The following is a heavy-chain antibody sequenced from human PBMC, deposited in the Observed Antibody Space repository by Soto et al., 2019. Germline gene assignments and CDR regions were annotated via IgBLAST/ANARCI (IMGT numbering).Heavy chain of an antibody. V-gene: IGHV3-23*01. CDR1: GFTFSSYA. D-gene: IGHD4-17*01. Sequence: EVQLLESGGGLVQPGGSLRLSCAASGFTFSSYAMRWVRQAPGKGLEWVSAISGSGGSTYYADAVKGRFTISSDNSKNTLYLQMNSLRAEDTAVYYCAKVPPWVTVTYLDYWGQGTLVTVSS. CDR2: ISGSGGST. CDR3: AKVPPWVTVTYLDY. J-gene: IGHJ4*02.